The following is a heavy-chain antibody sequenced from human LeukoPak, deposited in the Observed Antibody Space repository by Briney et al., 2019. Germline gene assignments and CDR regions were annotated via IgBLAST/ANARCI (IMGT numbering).Heavy chain of an antibody. CDR1: RFTFSNGW. CDR2: IKSKSERGTT. V-gene: IGHV3-15*01. Sequence: PGGSLRLSCAASRFTFSNGWMSWVRQAPGKGLEWVGRIKSKSERGTTDYAAPVKGRFTISRDGSTNTVYLDMNSLKTEDTAVYFCTSNLYCSTSSCYTLDNWGQGTLVAVSP. J-gene: IGHJ4*02. CDR3: TSNLYCSTSSCYTLDN. D-gene: IGHD2-2*02.